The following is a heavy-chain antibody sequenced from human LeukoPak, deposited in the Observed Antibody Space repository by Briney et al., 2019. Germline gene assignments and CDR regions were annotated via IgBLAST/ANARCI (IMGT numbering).Heavy chain of an antibody. D-gene: IGHD4-17*01. CDR1: GFTFSPYG. Sequence: PGGSLRLSCAASGFTFSPYGMHWVRQVPGKGLMWISRINSDGSTSYADSVKGRFTISRDNAKNTLYLQMNSLRAEDTAVYYCARVDGDYDYFDYWGQGTLVTVSS. V-gene: IGHV3-74*01. CDR2: INSDGST. J-gene: IGHJ4*02. CDR3: ARVDGDYDYFDY.